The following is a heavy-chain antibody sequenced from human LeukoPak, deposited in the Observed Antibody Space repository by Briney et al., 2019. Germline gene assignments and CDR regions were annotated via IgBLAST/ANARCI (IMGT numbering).Heavy chain of an antibody. Sequence: ASVKVSCKSSGYTFTGYYMHWVRQAPGQGLEWVGRINTNGGGTNYTQKFQGRVTMTRDTTISTAYMEVNSLRSDDAAVYYCAKAAAGPPIDCWGQGTLVTVSS. CDR1: GYTFTGYY. J-gene: IGHJ4*02. V-gene: IGHV1-2*06. D-gene: IGHD6-13*01. CDR3: AKAAAGPPIDC. CDR2: INTNGGGT.